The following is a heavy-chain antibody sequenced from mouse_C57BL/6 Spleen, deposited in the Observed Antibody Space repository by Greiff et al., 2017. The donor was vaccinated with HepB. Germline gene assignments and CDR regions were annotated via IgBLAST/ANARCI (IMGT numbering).Heavy chain of an antibody. CDR1: GFTFSDFY. CDR2: SRNKANDYTT. CDR3: AREAWGYYAMDY. Sequence: EVQVVESGGGLVQSGRSLRLSCATSGFTFSDFYMEWVRQAPGKGLEWIAASRNKANDYTTEYSASVKGRFIVSRDTSQSILYLQMNDLRAEDTAIYYCAREAWGYYAMDYWGQGTSVTVSS. V-gene: IGHV7-1*01. J-gene: IGHJ4*01.